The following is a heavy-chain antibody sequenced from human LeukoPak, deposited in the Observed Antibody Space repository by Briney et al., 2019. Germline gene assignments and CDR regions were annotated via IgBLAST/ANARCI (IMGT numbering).Heavy chain of an antibody. J-gene: IGHJ6*02. V-gene: IGHV1-69*04. Sequence: SVKVSCKASGGTFSSYAISWVRQAPGQGLEWMGRIIPILGIANYAQKFQGRVTITADKPTSTAYMELSSLRSEDTAVYYCARPGLRYGSGSYYNYYYGMDVWGQGTTVTVSS. CDR2: IIPILGIA. CDR1: GGTFSSYA. CDR3: ARPGLRYGSGSYYNYYYGMDV. D-gene: IGHD3-10*01.